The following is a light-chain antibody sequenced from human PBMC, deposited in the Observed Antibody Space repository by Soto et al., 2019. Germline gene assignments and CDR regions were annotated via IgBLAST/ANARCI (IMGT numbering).Light chain of an antibody. J-gene: IGKJ1*01. Sequence: DIVLTQSPATLSFSRGGRATLSCMPSQLVSSSYVAWYQQIPGLAPRLLIYAASSRATGIPDRFSGSGSGTDFTLTISRLEPEDFAVYYWQQYASSQLFGQGSKLDIK. CDR3: QQYASSQL. CDR2: AAS. CDR1: QLVSSSY. V-gene: IGKV3D-20*01.